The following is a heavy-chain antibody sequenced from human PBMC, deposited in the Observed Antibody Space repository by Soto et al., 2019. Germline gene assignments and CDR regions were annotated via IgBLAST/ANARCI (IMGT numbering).Heavy chain of an antibody. CDR2: ISSDGNNK. Sequence: PGGSLRLSCAAPAFTFSNYGMHWVRQAPGKGLEWVTVISSDGNNKYYADAVRSRFTISRDNSKNTLFLKMNSLRAEDTAMYYCAKDRPVKARSGSLSSWGQGTLVTVSS. CDR1: AFTFSNYG. D-gene: IGHD1-26*01. CDR3: AKDRPVKARSGSLSS. V-gene: IGHV3-30*18. J-gene: IGHJ5*02.